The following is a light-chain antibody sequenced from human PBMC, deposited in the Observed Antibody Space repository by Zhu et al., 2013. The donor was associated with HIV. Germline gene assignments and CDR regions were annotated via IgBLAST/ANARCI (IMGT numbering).Light chain of an antibody. V-gene: IGLV2-14*01. CDR1: SSDVGGYNY. J-gene: IGLJ3*02. Sequence: QSALTQPASVSGSPGQSITISCTGTSSDVGGYNYVSWYQQHPGKAPKLMIYEVSNRPSGVSNRFSGSKSGNTASLTISGLQAEDEADYYCSSYTSSSTLVFGGGTKGDRP. CDR2: EVS. CDR3: SSYTSSSTLV.